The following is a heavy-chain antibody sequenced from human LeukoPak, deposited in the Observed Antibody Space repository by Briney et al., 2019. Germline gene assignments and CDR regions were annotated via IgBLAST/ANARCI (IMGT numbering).Heavy chain of an antibody. CDR3: ANQAYSQFDY. V-gene: IGHV3-7*01. CDR2: ISPDGSGK. CDR1: GFAFSSYW. J-gene: IGHJ4*02. D-gene: IGHD4-11*01. Sequence: PGGSLRLSCVASGFAFSSYWMSWVRQASGRGLELVANISPDGSGKYCVDSVKGRFAISRDNAKRSLYLQMNSLRAEDTAVYYCANQAYSQFDYWGQGTLVTVSS.